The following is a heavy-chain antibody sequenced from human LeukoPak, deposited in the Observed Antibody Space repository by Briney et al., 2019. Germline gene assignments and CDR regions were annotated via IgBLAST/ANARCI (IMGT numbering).Heavy chain of an antibody. CDR3: AAHRYSGIYPYYFDY. D-gene: IGHD1-26*01. Sequence: PGGSLRLSCAASGFTFTNYAMSWVRQAPGKGLEWVSVIRGDGSSTYYADSMKGRFTISRDNSKNTLYLQMNSLRAEDTAVYYCAAHRYSGIYPYYFDYWGQGALVTASS. V-gene: IGHV3-23*01. CDR1: GFTFTNYA. J-gene: IGHJ4*02. CDR2: IRGDGSST.